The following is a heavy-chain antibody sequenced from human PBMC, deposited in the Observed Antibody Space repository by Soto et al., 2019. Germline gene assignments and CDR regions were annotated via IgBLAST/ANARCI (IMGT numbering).Heavy chain of an antibody. Sequence: QVQLVQSGAEVKKPGASVKVSCKASGYTFTSYGISWVRQAPGQGLEWMGWISAYNGNTNYAQKLQGRVTMTTDTSTSPAYMELRSLRSDDTAVYYCASEMLETIFRASNWFDPWGQGTLVTVSS. J-gene: IGHJ5*02. D-gene: IGHD3-3*01. CDR1: GYTFTSYG. CDR2: ISAYNGNT. V-gene: IGHV1-18*01. CDR3: ASEMLETIFRASNWFDP.